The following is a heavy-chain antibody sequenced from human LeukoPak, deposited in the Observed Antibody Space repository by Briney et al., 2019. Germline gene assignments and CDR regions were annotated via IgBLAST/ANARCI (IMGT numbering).Heavy chain of an antibody. J-gene: IGHJ5*02. CDR2: IIPIFGIA. CDR3: ARDVETDCSSTSCYYNWFDP. D-gene: IGHD2-2*01. V-gene: IGHV1-69*04. Sequence: SVKVSCKASGGTFSSYAISWVRQAPGQGLEWMGRIIPIFGIANYAQKFQGGVTITADKSTSTAYMELSSLRSEDTAVYYCARDVETDCSSTSCYYNWFDPWGQGTLVTVSS. CDR1: GGTFSSYA.